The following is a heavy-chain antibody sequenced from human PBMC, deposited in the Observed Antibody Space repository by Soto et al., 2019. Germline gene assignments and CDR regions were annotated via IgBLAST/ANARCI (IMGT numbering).Heavy chain of an antibody. D-gene: IGHD3-22*01. J-gene: IGHJ4*02. CDR1: GFTFNHYW. CDR3: TTQYYYDSSGSLLN. Sequence: GGSLRLSCAASGFTFNHYWRHWVRQPPGKGLEWVGRIKSKTDGGTTDYAAPVKGRFTISGDDSKNTLYLQMNSLKTEDTAVYYCTTQYYYDSSGSLLNWGQGTLVTVSS. CDR2: IKSKTDGGTT. V-gene: IGHV3-15*01.